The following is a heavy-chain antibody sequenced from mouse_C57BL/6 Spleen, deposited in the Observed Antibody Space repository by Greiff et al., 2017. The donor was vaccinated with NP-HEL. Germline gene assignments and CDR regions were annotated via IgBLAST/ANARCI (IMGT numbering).Heavy chain of an antibody. Sequence: VQLQQPGAELVKPGASVKLSCKASGYTFTSYWMHWVKQRPGQGLEWIGMIHPNSGSTNYNEKFKSKATLTVDKSSSTAYMQLSSLTSEDSAVYYCDGSSYGSWFAYWGQGTLVTVSA. CDR3: DGSSYGSWFAY. CDR1: GYTFTSYW. J-gene: IGHJ3*01. V-gene: IGHV1-64*01. D-gene: IGHD1-1*01. CDR2: IHPNSGST.